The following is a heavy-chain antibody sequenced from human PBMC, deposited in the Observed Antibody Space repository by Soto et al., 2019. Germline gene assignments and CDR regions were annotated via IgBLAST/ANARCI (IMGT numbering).Heavy chain of an antibody. D-gene: IGHD6-13*01. J-gene: IGHJ1*01. CDR2: ISGSGGWT. CDR3: AQDRASSWEGPS. Sequence: GGSLRRSCAASGLTFSSHRLSWVRQAPGKGLEWVSAISGSGGWTFYAGSAKGRFTIPRDNSKTTPYLQISSLRAEDTAVYYCAQDRASSWEGPSWGQGTLVTVSS. V-gene: IGHV3-23*01. CDR1: GLTFSSHR.